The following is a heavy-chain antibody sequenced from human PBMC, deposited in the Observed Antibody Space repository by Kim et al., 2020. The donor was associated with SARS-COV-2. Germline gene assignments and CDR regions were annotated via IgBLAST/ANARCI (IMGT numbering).Heavy chain of an antibody. Sequence: GGSLKLSCAASGFTFSNAWMSWVRQAPGKGLEWVGRIKSKTDGGTTDYAAPVKGRFTISRDDSKNTLYLQMNSLKTEDTAVYYCTTDAPSMVRGVEGWFDPWGQGTLVTVSS. J-gene: IGHJ5*02. V-gene: IGHV3-15*01. D-gene: IGHD3-10*01. CDR1: GFTFSNAW. CDR2: IKSKTDGGTT. CDR3: TTDAPSMVRGVEGWFDP.